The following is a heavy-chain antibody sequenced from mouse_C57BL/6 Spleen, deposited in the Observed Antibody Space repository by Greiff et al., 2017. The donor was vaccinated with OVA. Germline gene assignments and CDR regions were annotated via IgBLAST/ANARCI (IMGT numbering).Heavy chain of an antibody. J-gene: IGHJ3*01. CDR1: GYTFTDYE. CDR2: IDPETGGT. V-gene: IGHV1-15*01. D-gene: IGHD2-3*01. CDR3: TRAMMVTVAWFAD. Sequence: VQLQQSGAELVRPGASVTLSCKASGYTFTDYEMHWVKQTPVHGLEWIGAIDPETGGTAYNQKFKGKAILTADKSSSTAYMELRSLTAEDSAVHYCTRAMMVTVAWFADWGQGTLVTVSA.